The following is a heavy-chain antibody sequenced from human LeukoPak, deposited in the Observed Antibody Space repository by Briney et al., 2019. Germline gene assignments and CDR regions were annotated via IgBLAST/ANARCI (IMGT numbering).Heavy chain of an antibody. Sequence: ASVTVSCKASGYTFTVYYIHWLRQAPGQGLEWMGRINPESGDTTLGPRFQGRVTMTRDTAISTTYMELSSLRSDDTGVYYCARDRHGDSVRATDWFAPWGQGTLVTVSS. D-gene: IGHD3-10*01. CDR3: ARDRHGDSVRATDWFAP. CDR2: INPESGDT. J-gene: IGHJ5*02. CDR1: GYTFTVYY. V-gene: IGHV1-2*02.